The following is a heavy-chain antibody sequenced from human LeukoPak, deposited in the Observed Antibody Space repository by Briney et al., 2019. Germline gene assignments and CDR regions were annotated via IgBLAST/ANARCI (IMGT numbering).Heavy chain of an antibody. J-gene: IGHJ4*02. D-gene: IGHD3-22*01. CDR3: ARHDYDSSGHRRDYYFDY. CDR1: GGSITGSTYY. V-gene: IGHV4-39*01. CDR2: VIHSGTT. Sequence: PSETLSLTCTVSGGSITGSTYYWGWIRQPPGKGLEWIVSVIHSGTTYYNPSLRSRVFVSMDTSKKQFSLRLSSVTAADTAVYYCARHDYDSSGHRRDYYFDYWSQGALVTVSS.